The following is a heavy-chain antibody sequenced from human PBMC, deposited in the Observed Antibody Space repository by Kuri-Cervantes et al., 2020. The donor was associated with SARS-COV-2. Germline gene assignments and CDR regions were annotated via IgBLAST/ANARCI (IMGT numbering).Heavy chain of an antibody. V-gene: IGHV4-38-2*02. D-gene: IGHD1-1*01. CDR1: GYSISSGYY. CDR3: ARETPNGAFDI. CDR2: IYHSGST. J-gene: IGHJ3*02. Sequence: SETLSLTCTVSGYSISSGYYWGWIRQPPGKGLEWIGSIYHSGSTYYNPSLKSRVTISVDTSKNQFSLKLSSVTAADTAVYYCARETPNGAFDIWGQGTMVTVSS.